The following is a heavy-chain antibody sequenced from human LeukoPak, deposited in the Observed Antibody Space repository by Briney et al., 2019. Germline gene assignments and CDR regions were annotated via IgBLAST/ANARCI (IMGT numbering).Heavy chain of an antibody. Sequence: ETLSLTCTVSGGSISSSSYYWGWIRQPPGKGLEWVASIKHDGSEKYYVDSVRGRFTISRDNTKNLLYLQMSSLRAEDTAVYYCATDRGWRTSGYYLYYFEYWGQGTLVTFSS. CDR3: ATDRGWRTSGYYLYYFEY. J-gene: IGHJ4*02. CDR2: IKHDGSEK. D-gene: IGHD3-3*01. V-gene: IGHV3-7*01. CDR1: GGSISSSSYY.